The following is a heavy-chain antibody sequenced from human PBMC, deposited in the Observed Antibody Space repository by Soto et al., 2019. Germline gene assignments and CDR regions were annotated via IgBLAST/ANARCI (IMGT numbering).Heavy chain of an antibody. CDR1: GGSISSNSYY. J-gene: IGHJ4*02. Sequence: PSATVSLTCTVSGGSISSNSYYWDWNRQPPGKGLEWIGSMYYSGATYHNPSLQSRVTISVDTSKNQFSLHLSSVAAADTVVYYCARHAAYDAVWGKSDGSDYWGQGTAVTVSS. D-gene: IGHD3-16*01. CDR2: MYYSGAT. V-gene: IGHV4-39*01. CDR3: ARHAAYDAVWGKSDGSDY.